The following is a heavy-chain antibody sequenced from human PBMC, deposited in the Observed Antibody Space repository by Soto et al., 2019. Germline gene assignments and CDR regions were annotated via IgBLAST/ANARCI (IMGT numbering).Heavy chain of an antibody. V-gene: IGHV4-31*03. J-gene: IGHJ6*02. CDR2: IYYSGST. D-gene: IGHD3-9*01. CDR3: ARDPFTYDILTGYPSGGMDV. CDR1: GGSISSGGYY. Sequence: SETLSLTCTVSGGSISSGGYYWSWIRQHPGKGLEWIGYIYYSGSTYYNPPLKSRVTISVDTSKNQFSPKLSSVTVADTAVYYCARDPFTYDILTGYPSGGMDVWGQGTTVTVSS.